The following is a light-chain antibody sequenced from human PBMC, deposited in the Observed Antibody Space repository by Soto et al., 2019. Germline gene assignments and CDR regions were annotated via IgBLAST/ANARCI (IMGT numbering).Light chain of an antibody. V-gene: IGKV1-39*01. CDR2: AAS. CDR1: QSISRD. J-gene: IGKJ4*01. CDR3: QQKYSTTLA. Sequence: DIQMTQSPFSLSSSLGDRVTITCRASQSISRDLNWYQQKPGKAPNLLIYAASTLESGVPSRFSGIGSGTDFTLTISSLQIEDFATYDCQQKYSTTLAFGGGTKEDI.